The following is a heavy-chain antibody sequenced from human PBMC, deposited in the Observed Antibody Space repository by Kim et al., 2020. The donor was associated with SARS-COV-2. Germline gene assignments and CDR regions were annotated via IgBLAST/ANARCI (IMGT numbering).Heavy chain of an antibody. CDR3: ARHGRATKGKPGY. V-gene: IGHV4-39*01. J-gene: IGHJ4*02. Sequence: NPSLTSRVTIAVDTSKNQFSLTLSSVTAADTAVYYCARHGRATKGKPGYCGQGTLVTVSS. D-gene: IGHD1-26*01.